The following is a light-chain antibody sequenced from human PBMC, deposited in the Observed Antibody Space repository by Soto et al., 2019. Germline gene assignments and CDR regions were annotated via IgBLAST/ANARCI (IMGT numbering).Light chain of an antibody. CDR2: AAS. V-gene: IGKV1-9*01. CDR1: QDITTY. CDR3: LQINSYPYT. J-gene: IGKJ2*01. Sequence: IQLTQSPSSLPESVGDRVTITCRASQDITTYLAWYQQKPGKAPKLLIYAASALHSGVPSRFSGSGSGTDFTLSISSLQPEDFATYYCLQINSYPYTFGQGTQLDIK.